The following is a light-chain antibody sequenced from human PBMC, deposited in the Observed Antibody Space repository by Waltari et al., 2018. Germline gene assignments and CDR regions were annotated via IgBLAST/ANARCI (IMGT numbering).Light chain of an antibody. J-gene: IGLJ2*01. V-gene: IGLV3-19*01. Sequence: SSELTQDPAVSVALGQTIRITCQRDSLRSGDASWYQQKPGQAPVLVMFGENTRPSGIPDRFSGSISGSTTSLTITGAQAEDEADYYCNSRDNRGQGVVFGGGTKVTVL. CDR1: SLRSGD. CDR2: GEN. CDR3: NSRDNRGQGVV.